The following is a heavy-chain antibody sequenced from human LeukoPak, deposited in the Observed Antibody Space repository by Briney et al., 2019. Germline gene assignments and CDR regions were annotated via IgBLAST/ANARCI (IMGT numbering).Heavy chain of an antibody. V-gene: IGHV3-66*02. Sequence: PGGSLRLSCAASGFTDSSNYMSWVRQAPGKGLEWVSVIYSGGSTYYADSVKGRFTISRDNSKNTLYLQMNSLRAEDTAVYYCASGITGTNYWFDPWGQGTLVTVSS. CDR2: IYSGGST. D-gene: IGHD1-20*01. CDR1: GFTDSSNY. CDR3: ASGITGTNYWFDP. J-gene: IGHJ5*02.